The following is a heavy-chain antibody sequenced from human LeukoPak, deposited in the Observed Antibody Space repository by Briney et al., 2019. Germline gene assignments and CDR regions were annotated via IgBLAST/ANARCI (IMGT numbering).Heavy chain of an antibody. CDR1: GYTFTSYD. Sequence: ASVKVSCKASGYTFTSYDINWVRQATGQGLEWMGWMNPNSGNTGYAQKFQGRVTITRNTSISTAYMELSRLRSDDTAVYYCARVSRWWFDYWGQGTLVTVSS. CDR2: MNPNSGNT. D-gene: IGHD2-15*01. V-gene: IGHV1-8*03. J-gene: IGHJ4*02. CDR3: ARVSRWWFDY.